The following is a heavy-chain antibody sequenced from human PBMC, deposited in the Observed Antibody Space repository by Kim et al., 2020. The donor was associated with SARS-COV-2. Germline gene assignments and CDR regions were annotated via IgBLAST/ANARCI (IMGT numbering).Heavy chain of an antibody. CDR2: ISYDGSNK. J-gene: IGHJ4*02. Sequence: GGSLRLSCAASGLTFSSYAMHGVRQAPGKGLEWVAVISYDGSNKYYADSVKGRFTISRDNSKNTLYLQMNSLRAEDTAVYYCARGYGGNYPTHFDYWGQGTLVTVSS. D-gene: IGHD4-4*01. CDR3: ARGYGGNYPTHFDY. CDR1: GLTFSSYA. V-gene: IGHV3-30-3*01.